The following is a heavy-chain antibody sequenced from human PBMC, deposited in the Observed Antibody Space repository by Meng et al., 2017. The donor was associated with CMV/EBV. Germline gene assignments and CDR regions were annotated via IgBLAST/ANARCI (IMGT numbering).Heavy chain of an antibody. CDR1: GFIFSRYA. CDR3: ARGGYDLGGYFFDY. CDR2: VSYDGSNK. D-gene: IGHD5-12*01. V-gene: IGHV3-30*04. J-gene: IGHJ4*02. Sequence: GGSLRLSCAASGFIFSRYAMHWVRQAPGKGLEWVSVVSYDGSNKYYADSVKGRFTISRDNSKTLYLQMNTLRIEDTAVYYCARGGYDLGGYFFDYWGRGTQVTVSS.